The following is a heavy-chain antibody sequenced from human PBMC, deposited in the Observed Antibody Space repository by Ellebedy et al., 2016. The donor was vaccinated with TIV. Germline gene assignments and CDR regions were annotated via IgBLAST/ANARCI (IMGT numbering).Heavy chain of an antibody. Sequence: ASVKVSXKASGDTFTTYGISWVRQAPGQGLEWMGWIRVYNGDSNYAQKLQGRVSLTTDTSTSTAYMELRSLGSDDTAVYSCAKGTTYYYYNMDVWGKGTTVTVSS. CDR2: IRVYNGDS. J-gene: IGHJ6*04. D-gene: IGHD1-1*01. V-gene: IGHV1-18*01. CDR3: AKGTTYYYYNMDV. CDR1: GDTFTTYG.